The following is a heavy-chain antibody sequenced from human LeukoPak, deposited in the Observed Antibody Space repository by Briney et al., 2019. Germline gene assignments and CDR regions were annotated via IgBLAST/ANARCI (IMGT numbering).Heavy chain of an antibody. CDR2: ISYDGSNK. V-gene: IGHV3-30*18. D-gene: IGHD2-2*01. J-gene: IGHJ3*02. CDR3: AKDLFGYQLLTWVGSAFDI. Sequence: PGGSLRLSCAASGFTFSSYGMHWVRQAPGKGLEWVAVISYDGSNKYCADSVKGRFTISRDNSKNTLYLQMNSLRAEDTAVYYCAKDLFGYQLLTWVGSAFDIWGQGTMVTVSS. CDR1: GFTFSSYG.